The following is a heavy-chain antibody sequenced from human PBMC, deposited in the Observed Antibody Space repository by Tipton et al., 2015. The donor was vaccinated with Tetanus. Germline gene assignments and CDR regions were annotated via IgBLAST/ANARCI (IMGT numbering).Heavy chain of an antibody. J-gene: IGHJ6*02. Sequence: TLSLTCSVSGDSISSGGHYWGWIRQHPGKGLEWIGYVSDSGSTYSNPSLRSRIIISVDTSKNQFSLILSSVTAADTAVYYCARATPSGSYFVRYYSMDVWGQGTTVVVSS. CDR1: GDSISSGGHY. CDR2: VSDSGST. D-gene: IGHD3-22*01. CDR3: ARATPSGSYFVRYYSMDV. V-gene: IGHV4-30-4*08.